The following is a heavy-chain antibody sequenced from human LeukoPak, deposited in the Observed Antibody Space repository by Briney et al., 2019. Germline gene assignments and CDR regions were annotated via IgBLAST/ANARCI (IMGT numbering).Heavy chain of an antibody. CDR1: GFTFSSYS. CDR2: ISSSSSTI. Sequence: QSGGSLRLSCAASGFTFSSYSMNWVRQAPGKGLEWVSYISSSSSTIYYADSVKGRFTISRDNAKNSLYLEMNSLRADDTAVYYCGRDIKYDKVCDHWGQGTVVTVSS. V-gene: IGHV3-48*01. D-gene: IGHD3-22*01. CDR3: GRDIKYDKVCDH. J-gene: IGHJ5*02.